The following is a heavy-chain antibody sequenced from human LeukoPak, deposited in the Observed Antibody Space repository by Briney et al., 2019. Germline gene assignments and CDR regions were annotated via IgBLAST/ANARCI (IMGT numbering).Heavy chain of an antibody. CDR2: INTNTGNP. V-gene: IGHV7-4-1*02. D-gene: IGHD1-26*01. CDR3: ARDLNLGGSWGPLGY. J-gene: IGHJ4*02. CDR1: GYTFTSYA. Sequence: GASVKVSCKASGYTFTSYAMNWVRQAPGQGLEWMGWINTNTGNPTYAQGFTGRFVFSLDTSVSTAYLQISSLKAEDTAVYYCARDLNLGGSWGPLGYWGQGTLVTVSS.